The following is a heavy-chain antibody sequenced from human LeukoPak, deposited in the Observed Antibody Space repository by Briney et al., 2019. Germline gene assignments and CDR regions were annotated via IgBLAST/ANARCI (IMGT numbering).Heavy chain of an antibody. V-gene: IGHV1-8*01. CDR1: GYTFTSYD. D-gene: IGHD1-20*01. CDR2: MNPNSGNT. Sequence: ASVKVSCKASGYTFTSYDINWVRQATGRGLEWMGWMNPNSGNTGYAQKFQGRVTMTRNTSISTAYMELSSLRSEDTAVYYCARTYNWNGDYYYGMDVWGQGTTVTVSS. J-gene: IGHJ6*02. CDR3: ARTYNWNGDYYYGMDV.